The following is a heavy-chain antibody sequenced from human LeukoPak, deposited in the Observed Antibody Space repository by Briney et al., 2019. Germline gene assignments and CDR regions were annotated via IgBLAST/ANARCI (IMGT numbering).Heavy chain of an antibody. CDR2: IYYSGST. D-gene: IGHD3-10*01. V-gene: IGHV4-39*01. CDR3: ASKPYGSGRFDY. CDR1: GGSVNSGSYY. Sequence: SETLSLTCTVSGGSVNSGSYYWGWIRQPPGEGLEWIGNIYYSGSTSYIPSLTSRFTISVDTSKNQFSLKLNSVTAADTAVYFCASKPYGSGRFDYWGQGTLVTVSS. J-gene: IGHJ4*02.